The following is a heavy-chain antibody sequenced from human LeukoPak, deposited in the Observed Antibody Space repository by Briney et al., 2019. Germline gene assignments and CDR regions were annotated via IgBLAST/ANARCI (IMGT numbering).Heavy chain of an antibody. CDR3: ARVLGVVVIYPYYYYYGMDV. V-gene: IGHV4-34*01. D-gene: IGHD3-22*01. CDR1: GGSFSGYY. J-gene: IGHJ6*02. CDR2: INHSGST. Sequence: SETLSLTCAVYGGSFSGYYWSWIRQPPGKGLEWIGEINHSGSTNYNPSLKSRVTISVDTSKNQFSLKLSSVTAADTAVYYCARVLGVVVIYPYYYYYGMDVWGQGPTVTVSS.